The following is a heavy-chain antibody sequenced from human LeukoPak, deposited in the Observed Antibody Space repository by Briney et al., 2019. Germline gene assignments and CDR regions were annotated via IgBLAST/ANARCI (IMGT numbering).Heavy chain of an antibody. CDR3: ARASQDYYDSSGYIGY. D-gene: IGHD3-22*01. V-gene: IGHV4-61*02. Sequence: SETLSLTCTVSGGSISSGSYYWSWIRHPAGKGLEWIGRIYTSGSTNYNPSLKSRVTISVDTSKNQFSLKLSSVTAADTAVYYCARASQDYYDSSGYIGYWGQGTLVTVSS. CDR2: IYTSGST. CDR1: GGSISSGSYY. J-gene: IGHJ4*02.